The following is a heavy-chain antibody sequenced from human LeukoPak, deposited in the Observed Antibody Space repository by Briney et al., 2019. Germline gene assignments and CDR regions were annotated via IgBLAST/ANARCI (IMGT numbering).Heavy chain of an antibody. Sequence: ASVKVSCKASGYTFTNYAISWVRQAPGQGLEWMGWICGYNGKTNYAQKLQGRVTMTTDTSTSTVYMDLRSLRSDDTAVYYCARDVGEGYCSGGSCSDYWGQGTLVTVSS. V-gene: IGHV1-18*01. CDR2: ICGYNGKT. CDR3: ARDVGEGYCSGGSCSDY. CDR1: GYTFTNYA. J-gene: IGHJ4*02. D-gene: IGHD2-15*01.